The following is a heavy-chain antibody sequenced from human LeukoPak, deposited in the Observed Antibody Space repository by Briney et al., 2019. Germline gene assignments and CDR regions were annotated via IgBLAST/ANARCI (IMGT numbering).Heavy chain of an antibody. D-gene: IGHD3-22*01. CDR2: IYYSGST. CDR3: ARVLGNSSGYYGLVDY. Sequence: SETLSLTCTVSGGSISSYYWSWIRQPPGKGLEWIGYIYYSGSTYYNPSLKSRVTISVDTSKNQFSLKLSSVTAADTAVYYCARVLGNSSGYYGLVDYWGQGTLVTVSS. CDR1: GGSISSYY. J-gene: IGHJ4*02. V-gene: IGHV4-30-4*08.